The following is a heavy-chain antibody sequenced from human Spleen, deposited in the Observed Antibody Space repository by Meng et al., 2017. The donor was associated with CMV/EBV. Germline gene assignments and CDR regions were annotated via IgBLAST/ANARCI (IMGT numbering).Heavy chain of an antibody. CDR1: FNTYS. CDR2: IGSDSRYI. D-gene: IGHD2-2*01. V-gene: IGHV3-21*01. Sequence: FNTYSMNWVRQAPGKGLEWVSSIGSDSRYIHYADSVKSRFTISRDNAKNSVYLQMSTMRAEDTAMYYCARSGSSTTCQRGGCGAFDIWGQGTMVTVSS. J-gene: IGHJ3*02. CDR3: ARSGSSTTCQRGGCGAFDI.